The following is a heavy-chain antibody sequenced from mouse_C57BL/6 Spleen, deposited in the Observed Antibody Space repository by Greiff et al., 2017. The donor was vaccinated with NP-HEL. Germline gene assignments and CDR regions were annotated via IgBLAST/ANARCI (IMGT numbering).Heavy chain of an antibody. V-gene: IGHV1-54*01. J-gene: IGHJ2*01. CDR1: GYAFTNYL. CDR2: INPGSGGT. Sequence: VQLQQSGAELVRPGTSVKVSCKASGYAFTNYLIEWVKQRPGQGLEWIGVINPGSGGTNYNEKFKGKATLTADKSSSTAYMQLSSLTSEDSAVYFCARRLDYWGQGTTLTVSS. CDR3: ARRLDY.